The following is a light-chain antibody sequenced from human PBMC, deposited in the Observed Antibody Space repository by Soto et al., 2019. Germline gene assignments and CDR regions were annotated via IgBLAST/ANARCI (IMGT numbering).Light chain of an antibody. CDR2: VTN. CDR3: QTYDSSLSGSI. V-gene: IGLV1-40*01. CDR1: RSNIGAGYD. J-gene: IGLJ2*01. Sequence: QPVLTQPPSVSGAPGQRVTISCTGSRSNIGAGYDVHWYQQLPGTAPKLLIYVTNNRPSGVPDRFSGSKSGTSASLAITGLRAEDEADYYCQTYDSSLSGSIFGGVTKLTVL.